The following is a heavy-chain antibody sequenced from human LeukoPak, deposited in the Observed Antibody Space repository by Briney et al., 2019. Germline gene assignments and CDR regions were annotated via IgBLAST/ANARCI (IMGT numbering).Heavy chain of an antibody. V-gene: IGHV3-53*01. Sequence: GGSLRLSRAASGFTVSTNYMSWVRQAPGKGLEWVSVIYSGGNTYYADSVKGRFTISRDNSKNTLYLQMNSLRAEDTALYYCARGWVWFDPWGQGALVTVSS. CDR2: IYSGGNT. CDR1: GFTVSTNY. D-gene: IGHD6-13*01. CDR3: ARGWVWFDP. J-gene: IGHJ5*02.